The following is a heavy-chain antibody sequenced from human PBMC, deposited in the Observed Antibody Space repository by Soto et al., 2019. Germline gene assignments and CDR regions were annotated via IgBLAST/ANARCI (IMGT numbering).Heavy chain of an antibody. CDR3: SRVKGIVGVRAHNGMDV. D-gene: IGHD1-26*01. Sequence: QVQLVESGGGVVQPGRSLRLSCAASGFTFSSYAMHWVRQAPGKGLEWVAVISYDGSNKYYADSVKGRFTISRDNSKNTLKLKMNSLRAEDTAVYYCSRVKGIVGVRAHNGMDVWGQGTTVTVSS. CDR1: GFTFSSYA. J-gene: IGHJ6*02. CDR2: ISYDGSNK. V-gene: IGHV3-30-3*01.